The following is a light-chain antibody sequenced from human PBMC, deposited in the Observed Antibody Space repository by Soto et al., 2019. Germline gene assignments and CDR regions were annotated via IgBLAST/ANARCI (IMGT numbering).Light chain of an antibody. CDR2: DTS. CDR3: QHGVTWPLA. Sequence: EVVMTQSPATLSVSPGERATLSCRASRGIGSTLAWYQQKPGQTPRLLIYDTSTRATGVPGRFIGSRSGPELTLTITSLQSEDFAIYYCQHGVTWPLAFGGGNRVENK. J-gene: IGKJ4*01. CDR1: RGIGST. V-gene: IGKV3-15*01.